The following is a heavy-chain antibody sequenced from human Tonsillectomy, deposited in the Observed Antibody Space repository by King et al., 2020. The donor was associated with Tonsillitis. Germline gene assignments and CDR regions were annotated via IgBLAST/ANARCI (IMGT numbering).Heavy chain of an antibody. CDR1: GSISGSY. CDR3: ACLNNSGSGSYWSFDL. D-gene: IGHD3-10*01. J-gene: IGHJ2*01. V-gene: IGHV4-59*08. Sequence: QLQESGPGLVKPSETLSLTCTVSGSISGSYWSWIRQPPGKGLEWIGYIYYSGTTNYNPSLRSRVTISVDTSKNQFSLKLSSVTASDTAVYYCACLNNSGSGSYWSFDLWGRGPLVTVSS. CDR2: IYYSGTT.